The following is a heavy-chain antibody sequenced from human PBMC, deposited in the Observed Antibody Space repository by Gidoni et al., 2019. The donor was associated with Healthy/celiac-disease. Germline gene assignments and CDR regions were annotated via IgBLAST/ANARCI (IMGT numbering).Heavy chain of an antibody. CDR2: IYSGGST. D-gene: IGHD4-17*01. V-gene: IGHV3-53*02. Sequence: EVQLVETGGGLIQPGGSLRLSCAASGFTVSSNYMRWVRQAPGKGLEWVSVIYSGGSTYYADSVKGRFTISRDNSKNTLYLQMNSLRAEDTAVYYCARDGSTVTTAPDAFDIWGQGTMVTVSS. CDR1: GFTVSSNY. CDR3: ARDGSTVTTAPDAFDI. J-gene: IGHJ3*02.